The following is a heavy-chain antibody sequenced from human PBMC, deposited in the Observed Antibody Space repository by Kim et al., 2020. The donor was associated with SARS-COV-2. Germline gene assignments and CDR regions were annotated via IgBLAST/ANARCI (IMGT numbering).Heavy chain of an antibody. J-gene: IGHJ6*02. CDR1: GFTFSSYA. V-gene: IGHV3-23*01. Sequence: GGSLRLSCAASGFTFSSYAMSWVRQAPGKGLEWVSAISGSGGSTYYADSVKGRFTISRDNSKNTLYLQMNSLRAEDTAVYYCAKAGTGVSDITMVQGVGWDVWGQGTTVTVSS. CDR3: AKAGTGVSDITMVQGVGWDV. CDR2: ISGSGGST. D-gene: IGHD3-10*01.